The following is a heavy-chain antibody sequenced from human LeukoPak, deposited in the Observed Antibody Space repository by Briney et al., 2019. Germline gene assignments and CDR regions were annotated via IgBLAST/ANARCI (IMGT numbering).Heavy chain of an antibody. D-gene: IGHD2-2*01. CDR2: IIPILGIA. V-gene: IGHV1-69*04. Sequence: SVKVSCKASGYTFTSYAISWVRQAPGQGLEWMGRIIPILGIANYAQKFQGRVTITADKSTSTAYMELSSLRSEDTAVYYCARDLSVVPAAMAHGWFDPWGQGTLVTVSS. J-gene: IGHJ5*02. CDR1: GYTFTSYA. CDR3: ARDLSVVPAAMAHGWFDP.